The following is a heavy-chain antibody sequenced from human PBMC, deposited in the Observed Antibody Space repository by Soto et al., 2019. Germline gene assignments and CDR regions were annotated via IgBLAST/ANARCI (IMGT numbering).Heavy chain of an antibody. J-gene: IGHJ4*02. CDR2: IYWDDDK. V-gene: IGHV2-5*02. CDR1: GFSLSTSGVD. Sequence: QITLKESGTTLVKPTQTLTLTCTFSGFSLSTSGVDVGWIRQPPGKDLEWLALIYWDDDKRYSPSLKSRLTITKDTSKNQVVLTMTNMDPLDTATYYCAHRRPYSNSPEYFFDYWGQGTLVTVSS. CDR3: AHRRPYSNSPEYFFDY. D-gene: IGHD6-6*01.